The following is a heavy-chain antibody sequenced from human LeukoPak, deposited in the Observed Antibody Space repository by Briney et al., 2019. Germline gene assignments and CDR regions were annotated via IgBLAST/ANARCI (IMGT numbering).Heavy chain of an antibody. CDR3: ARRGYSYANRGYYFDY. V-gene: IGHV3-33*01. CDR1: GFTFSSYG. CDR2: IWYDGSNK. Sequence: GSLRLSCAASGFTFSSYGMHWVRQAPGKGLEWVAVIWYDGSNKYYADSVKGRFTISRDNSKNTLYLQMNSLRAEDTAVYYCARRGYSYANRGYYFDYWGQGTLVTVSS. J-gene: IGHJ4*02. D-gene: IGHD5-18*01.